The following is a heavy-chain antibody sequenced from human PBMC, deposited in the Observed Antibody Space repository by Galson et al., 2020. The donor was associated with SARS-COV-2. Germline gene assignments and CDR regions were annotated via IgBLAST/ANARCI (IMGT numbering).Heavy chain of an antibody. V-gene: IGHV4-39*07. Sequence: SETLSLTCTVSGGSISSSSYYWGWIRQPPGKGLEWIGSIYYSGSTYYNPSLKSRVTISVDTSKNQFSLKLSSVTAADTAVYYCARGYYYDSSGYYNTENWYFDLWGRGTLVTVSS. CDR3: ARGYYYDSSGYYNTENWYFDL. CDR2: IYYSGST. CDR1: GGSISSSSYY. D-gene: IGHD3-22*01. J-gene: IGHJ2*01.